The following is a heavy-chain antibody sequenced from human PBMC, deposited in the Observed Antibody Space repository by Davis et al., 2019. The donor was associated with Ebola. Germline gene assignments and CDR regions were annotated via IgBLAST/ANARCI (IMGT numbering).Heavy chain of an antibody. V-gene: IGHV3-30*19. CDR1: GFTFSSYG. J-gene: IGHJ6*02. CDR3: ARDAYGMDV. Sequence: GESLKISCAASGFTFSSYGMHWVRQAPGKGLEWVAVIWYDGSNKYYADSMKGRFTISRDTSKNTLYLQVNSLRTEDTAVYYCARDAYGMDVWGHGTTVTVSS. CDR2: IWYDGSNK.